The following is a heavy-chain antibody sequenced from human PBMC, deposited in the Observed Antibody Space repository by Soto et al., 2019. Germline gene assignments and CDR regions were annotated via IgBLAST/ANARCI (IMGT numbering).Heavy chain of an antibody. V-gene: IGHV1-18*01. Sequence: ASVKVSCKASGYTFTSYGISWVRQAPGQGLEWMGWISAYNGNTNYAQKLQGRVTMTTDTSTSTAYMELRSLRSDDTAVYYCAREAQETYFEWLLRVFDYWGQGTLVTVSS. J-gene: IGHJ4*02. CDR1: GYTFTSYG. CDR2: ISAYNGNT. D-gene: IGHD3-9*01. CDR3: AREAQETYFEWLLRVFDY.